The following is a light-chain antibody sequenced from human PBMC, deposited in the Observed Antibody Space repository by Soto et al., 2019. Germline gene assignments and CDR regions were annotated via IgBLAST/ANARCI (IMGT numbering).Light chain of an antibody. V-gene: IGLV2-8*01. J-gene: IGLJ3*02. CDR1: SSDVGAYNL. CDR2: EVS. Sequence: QSVLTQPPSASGSPGQSVTISCTGTSSDVGAYNLVSWYQQHPGKAPKLMIYEVSKRPSGVPDRFSGSKSGNTASLTVSGLQADDEADYFCSSHAGGSHYGVFGGGTKVTVL. CDR3: SSHAGGSHYGV.